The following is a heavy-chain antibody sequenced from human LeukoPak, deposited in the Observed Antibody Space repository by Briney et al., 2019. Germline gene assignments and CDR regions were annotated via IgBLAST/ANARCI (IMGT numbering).Heavy chain of an antibody. CDR3: AKDRDSSGWYGDAFDF. V-gene: IGHV3-23*01. J-gene: IGHJ3*01. CDR1: GFTFSSYA. CDR2: ISGSASST. D-gene: IGHD6-19*01. Sequence: GGSLRLSCAASGFTFSSYAMSWVRQAPGKGLEWVSAISGSASSTYYADSVKGRFTISRDNSKNTLDLQMNSLRAEDTAVYYCAKDRDSSGWYGDAFDFWGQGTMVTVSS.